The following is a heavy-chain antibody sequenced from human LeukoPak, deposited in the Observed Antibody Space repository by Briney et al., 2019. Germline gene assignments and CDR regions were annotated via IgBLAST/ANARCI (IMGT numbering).Heavy chain of an antibody. CDR2: IWYDGSNK. CDR3: AKDRETWGSSGFDY. J-gene: IGHJ4*02. V-gene: IGHV3-33*06. Sequence: GGSLRLSCAASGFTFSSYGMHWVRQAPGKGLEWVAVIWYDGSNKYYADSVKGRFTISRDNSKNTLYLRMNSLRAEDTAVYYCAKDRETWGSSGFDYWGQGTLVTVSS. CDR1: GFTFSSYG. D-gene: IGHD7-27*01.